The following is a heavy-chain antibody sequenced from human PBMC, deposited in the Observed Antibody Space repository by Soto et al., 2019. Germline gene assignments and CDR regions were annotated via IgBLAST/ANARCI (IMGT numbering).Heavy chain of an antibody. CDR1: GYIFTSYG. Sequence: QVQLVHSGAEVKKPGASVKVSCKASGYIFTSYGISWVRQAPGQGLAWMGWISAYNGNTNYAQKLQGRVTMTTATATRTAYMELRSLRSDDTAVYYCARDRSSGRWNNAFDIWGQGTMVTVSS. J-gene: IGHJ3*02. CDR2: ISAYNGNT. D-gene: IGHD3-22*01. V-gene: IGHV1-18*01. CDR3: ARDRSSGRWNNAFDI.